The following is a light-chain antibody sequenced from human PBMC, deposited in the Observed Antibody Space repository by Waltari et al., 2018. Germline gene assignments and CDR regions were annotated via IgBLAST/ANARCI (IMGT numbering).Light chain of an antibody. CDR2: DVT. J-gene: IGLJ3*02. CDR1: SSDVGAYDY. Sequence: QSALTQPASVSGSPGQSITISCTGTSSDVGAYDYVSWYQQHPGKAPKLMIYDVTNRPSGVSDRFPGSKSVNTASLTISGLQAEDEADYYCNSYTTTRTLVFGGGTKVTVL. V-gene: IGLV2-14*03. CDR3: NSYTTTRTLV.